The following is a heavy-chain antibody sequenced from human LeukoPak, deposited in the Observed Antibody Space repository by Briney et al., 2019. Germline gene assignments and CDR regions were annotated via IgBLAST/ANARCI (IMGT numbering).Heavy chain of an antibody. CDR2: MSYDETTE. J-gene: IGHJ4*02. D-gene: IGHD1-26*01. V-gene: IGHV3-30*03. CDR1: GFTFSSYY. CDR3: AREGGANYYGDYFDL. Sequence: GGSLRLSCVGSGFTFSSYYMHWVRQAPDTGLEWVGVMSYDETTENYADSAQGRFTISRDNSKNTLFLQVSSLRAEDTAMYYCAREGGANYYGDYFDLWGQGTLVTVSS.